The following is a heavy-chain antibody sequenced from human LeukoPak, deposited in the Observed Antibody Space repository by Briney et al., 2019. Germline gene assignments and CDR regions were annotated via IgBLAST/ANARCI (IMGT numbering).Heavy chain of an antibody. CDR1: GFTVSSNY. CDR2: IYSGGST. J-gene: IGHJ6*02. CDR3: ARAPRDYRYYYGMDV. D-gene: IGHD4-11*01. V-gene: IGHV3-53*01. Sequence: GGSPRLSCAASGFTVSSNYMSWVRQAPGKGLEWVSVIYSGGSTYYADSVKGRFTISRDNSKNTLYLQMNSLRAEDTAVYYCARAPRDYRYYYGMDVWGQGTTVTVSS.